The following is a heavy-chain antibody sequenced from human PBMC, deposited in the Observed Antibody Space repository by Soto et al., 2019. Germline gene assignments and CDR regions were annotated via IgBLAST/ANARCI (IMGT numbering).Heavy chain of an antibody. Sequence: SETXSLTCTVSGGSISSYYWSWIRQPPGKGLEWIGYIYYSGSTNYNPSLKSRVTISVDTSKNQFSLKLSSVTAADTAVYYCARDQSITIFGVVIPYGMDVWGQGTTVNSP. CDR1: GGSISSYY. D-gene: IGHD3-3*01. CDR3: ARDQSITIFGVVIPYGMDV. CDR2: IYYSGST. V-gene: IGHV4-59*01. J-gene: IGHJ6*02.